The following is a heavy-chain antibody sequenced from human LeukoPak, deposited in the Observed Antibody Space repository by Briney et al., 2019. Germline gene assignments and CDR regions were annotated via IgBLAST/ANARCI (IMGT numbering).Heavy chain of an antibody. CDR1: GFTFTSYA. D-gene: IGHD2-15*01. Sequence: GGSLRLSCAASGFTFTSYAMHWVRQAPGKGLEWVSSISGSAGTTYYADSVKGRFTISRDNAKNSLYLQMNSLRAEDTAVYYCTRNGRSLDYWGQGTLVTVSS. J-gene: IGHJ4*02. V-gene: IGHV3-23*01. CDR2: ISGSAGTT. CDR3: TRNGRSLDY.